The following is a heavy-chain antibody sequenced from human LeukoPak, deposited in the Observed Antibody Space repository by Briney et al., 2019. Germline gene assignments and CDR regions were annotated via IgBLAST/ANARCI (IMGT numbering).Heavy chain of an antibody. D-gene: IGHD3-22*01. CDR3: ASPSSGYYYGGAFDI. V-gene: IGHV4-34*01. CDR2: ITHTGST. Sequence: SETLSLTCTVYGGSFSGYYRSWIRQPPGKGLEWIGEITHTGSTNYNPSLKSRVTISVDTSKNQFSLKLSSVTAADTAVYYCASPSSGYYYGGAFDIWGQGTMVTVSS. J-gene: IGHJ3*02. CDR1: GGSFSGYY.